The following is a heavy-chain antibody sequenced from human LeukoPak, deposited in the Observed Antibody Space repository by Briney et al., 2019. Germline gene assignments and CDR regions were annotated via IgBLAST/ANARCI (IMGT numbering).Heavy chain of an antibody. Sequence: SETLSLTCTVSGGSISSYYWSWIRQPPGKGLEWIGYIYYSGSTNYNPSLKSRVTISVDTSKNQFSLKLSSVTAADTAVYYCARGAFAVVVPAANIPRYNWFDPWAREPWSPSPQ. V-gene: IGHV4-59*01. CDR3: ARGAFAVVVPAANIPRYNWFDP. CDR2: IYYSGST. J-gene: IGHJ5*02. D-gene: IGHD2-2*01. CDR1: GGSISSYY.